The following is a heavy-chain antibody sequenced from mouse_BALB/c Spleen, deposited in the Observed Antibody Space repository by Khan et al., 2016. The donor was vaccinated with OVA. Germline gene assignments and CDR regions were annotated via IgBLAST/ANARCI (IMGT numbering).Heavy chain of an antibody. CDR2: INPTSGYT. V-gene: IGHV1-7*01. CDR1: GYTFTSYW. Sequence: QVQLKESGAELAKPGASVKMSCKASGYTFTSYWMHWIKQRSGQGLEWIGYINPTSGYTDYNQKFKDKATLTADQSSSTAYMQLSSLTSDDSAVYYCARDRIDYWGQGTTLTVSS. CDR3: ARDRIDY. J-gene: IGHJ2*01.